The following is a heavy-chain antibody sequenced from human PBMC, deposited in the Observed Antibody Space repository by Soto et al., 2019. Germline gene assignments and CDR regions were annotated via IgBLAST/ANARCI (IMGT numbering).Heavy chain of an antibody. Sequence: PGESLKISCKGSGYSFTSYWIGWVRQMPGKGLEWMGIIYPGDSDTRYSPSFQGQVTISADKSISTAYLQWSSLKASDTAMYYCARGDTYYYDSSGYYPFDYWGQGTLVTVSS. CDR2: IYPGDSDT. V-gene: IGHV5-51*01. CDR3: ARGDTYYYDSSGYYPFDY. J-gene: IGHJ4*02. CDR1: GYSFTSYW. D-gene: IGHD3-22*01.